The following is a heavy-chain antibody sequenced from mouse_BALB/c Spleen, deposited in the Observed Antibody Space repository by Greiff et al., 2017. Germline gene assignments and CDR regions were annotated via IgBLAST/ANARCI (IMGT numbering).Heavy chain of an antibody. CDR2: INPGSGGT. J-gene: IGHJ4*01. D-gene: IGHD1-1*02. V-gene: IGHV1-54*01. CDR1: GYAFTNYL. Sequence: QVQLQQSGAELVRPGTSVKVSCKASGYAFTNYLIEWVKQRPGQGLEWIGVINPGSGGTNYNEKFKGKATLTADKSSSTAYMQLSSLTSDDSAVYFCARGWYHAMDYWGQGTSVTVSS. CDR3: ARGWYHAMDY.